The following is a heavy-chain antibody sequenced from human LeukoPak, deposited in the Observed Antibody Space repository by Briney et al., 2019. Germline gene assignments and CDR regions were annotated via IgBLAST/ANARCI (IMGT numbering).Heavy chain of an antibody. CDR2: IYYSGST. CDR3: ARWGQYCSSTSCSNWFDP. J-gene: IGHJ5*02. Sequence: SSETLSLTCTVSGGSISSYYWSWIRQPPGKGLEWIGYIYYSGSTNYNPSLKSRVTISVDTSKNQFSLKLSSVTAADTAVYYCARWGQYCSSTSCSNWFDPWGQGTLVTVSS. V-gene: IGHV4-59*08. CDR1: GGSISSYY. D-gene: IGHD2-2*01.